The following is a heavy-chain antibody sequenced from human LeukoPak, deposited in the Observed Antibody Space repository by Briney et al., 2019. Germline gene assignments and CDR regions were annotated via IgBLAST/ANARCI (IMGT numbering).Heavy chain of an antibody. D-gene: IGHD6-19*01. J-gene: IGHJ4*02. CDR2: ISSSGSTI. CDR3: ARAGYSSGWYRAKYDY. CDR1: GFTFSSYE. Sequence: GGSLRLSCAASGFTFSSYEMNWVRQAPGKGLEWVSYISSSGSTIYYADSVKGRFTISRDYAKNSLYLQMNSLRAEDTAVYYCARAGYSSGWYRAKYDYWGQGTLVTVSS. V-gene: IGHV3-48*03.